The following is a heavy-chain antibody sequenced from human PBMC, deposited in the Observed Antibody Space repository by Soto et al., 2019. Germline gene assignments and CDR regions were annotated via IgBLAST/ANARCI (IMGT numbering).Heavy chain of an antibody. V-gene: IGHV5-51*01. Sequence: GESLKISCKASGYSFTSYWIAWVRQMPGKGLEWMGIIYAGDSDTRYSPSFQGQVTISADKYIGTAYLQWSSLKASDTAIYYCARQGLAVTIDYWGQGTLVTVSS. J-gene: IGHJ4*02. D-gene: IGHD4-17*01. CDR2: IYAGDSDT. CDR3: ARQGLAVTIDY. CDR1: GYSFTSYW.